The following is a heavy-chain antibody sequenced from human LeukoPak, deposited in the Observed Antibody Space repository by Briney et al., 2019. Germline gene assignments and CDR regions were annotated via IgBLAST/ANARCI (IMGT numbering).Heavy chain of an antibody. CDR2: IYSSGST. D-gene: IGHD1-7*01. J-gene: IGHJ6*02. V-gene: IGHV4-59*01. CDR1: GGSISSYY. CDR3: ARDRRQNWNYARGYYYGMDV. Sequence: SETLSLTCTVSGGSISSYYWSWIRQPPGKGLEWIGYIYSSGSTNYNPSPKSRITISVDTSKNQFSLKLSSVTAADTAVYYCARDRRQNWNYARGYYYGMDVWGQGTTVTVSS.